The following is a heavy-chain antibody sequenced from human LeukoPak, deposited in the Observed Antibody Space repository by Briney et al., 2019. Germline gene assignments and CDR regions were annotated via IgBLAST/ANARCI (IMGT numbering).Heavy chain of an antibody. CDR3: AVLEMAQPAHDY. J-gene: IGHJ4*02. V-gene: IGHV3-30-3*01. D-gene: IGHD5-24*01. CDR1: GFTFSSYA. CDR2: ISYDGSNK. Sequence: GGSLRLSCAASGFTFSSYAMHWVRQAPGKGLEWVAVISYDGSNKYYADSVKGRFTISRDNSKNTLYLQVNSLRAEDTAVYYCAVLEMAQPAHDYWGQGTLVTVSS.